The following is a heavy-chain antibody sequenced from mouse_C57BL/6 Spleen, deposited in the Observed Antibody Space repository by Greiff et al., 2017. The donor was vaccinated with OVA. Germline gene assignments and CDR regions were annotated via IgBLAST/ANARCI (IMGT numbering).Heavy chain of an antibody. J-gene: IGHJ2*01. D-gene: IGHD2-4*01. CDR1: GYTFTGYW. V-gene: IGHV1-64*01. CDR3: ARRDYDYFDY. CDR2: IHPNSGST. Sequence: QVQLQQPGAELVKPGASVKLSCKASGYTFTGYWMHWVKQRPGQGLEWIGMIHPNSGSTNYNEKFKSKATLTVDKSSSTAYMQLSSLTSGDSAVYYYARRDYDYFDYWGQGTTLTVSS.